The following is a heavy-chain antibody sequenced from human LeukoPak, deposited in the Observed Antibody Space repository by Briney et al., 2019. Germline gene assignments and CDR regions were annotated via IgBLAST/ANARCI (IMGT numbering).Heavy chain of an antibody. V-gene: IGHV3-74*01. Sequence: GGSLRLSCAASRFTFSSYWMHWVRQAPGKGLVWVSRINTDESGTSYADSVKGRFTISRDNAKNTLYLQMNSLRAEDTAVYYCAGGNAHALDIWGQGTMVTVSS. D-gene: IGHD1-1*01. CDR1: RFTFSSYW. J-gene: IGHJ3*02. CDR3: AGGNAHALDI. CDR2: INTDESGT.